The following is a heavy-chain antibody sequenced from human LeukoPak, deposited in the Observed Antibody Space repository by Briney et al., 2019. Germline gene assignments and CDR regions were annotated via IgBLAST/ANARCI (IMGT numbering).Heavy chain of an antibody. CDR1: GYTFTSYY. D-gene: IGHD3-3*01. J-gene: IGHJ4*02. CDR2: INPSGGST. Sequence: ASVKVSCKASGYTFTSYYMHWVRQARGQGLEWMGIINPSGGSTSYAQKFQGRVTMTRDTSTSTVYMELSSLRSEDTAVYYCARDFWSGYYAYWGQGTLVTVSS. CDR3: ARDFWSGYYAY. V-gene: IGHV1-46*03.